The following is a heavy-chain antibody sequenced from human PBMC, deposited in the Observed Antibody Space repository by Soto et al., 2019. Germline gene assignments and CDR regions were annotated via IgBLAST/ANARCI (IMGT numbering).Heavy chain of an antibody. CDR3: AKNGLDNSPSAIDS. Sequence: GGSLRLSCAAPGFTFRNNVLSWVRQAPGKGLDWVSGITGSGRDTYYADSVKGRFTISRDNSKNMVFLQMNSLRAEDTALYYCAKNGLDNSPSAIDSWGPGTLVTVSS. J-gene: IGHJ4*02. V-gene: IGHV3-23*01. CDR1: GFTFRNNV. CDR2: ITGSGRDT. D-gene: IGHD2-8*01.